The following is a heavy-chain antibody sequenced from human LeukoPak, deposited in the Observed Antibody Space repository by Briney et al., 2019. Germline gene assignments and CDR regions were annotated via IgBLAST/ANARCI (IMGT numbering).Heavy chain of an antibody. V-gene: IGHV3-20*04. CDR1: GFTFDDYG. J-gene: IGHJ3*02. CDR3: GREVAATTNAFDI. CDR2: INWNGGRR. Sequence: GGSLTLSCAASGFTFDDYGMSWVWQAPGKGLEWVCGINWNGGRRGYADSLKGRFIISRDNAKNSLYLQMNSLTAEDTALYYCGREVAATTNAFDIWGQGTMVTVSS. D-gene: IGHD2-15*01.